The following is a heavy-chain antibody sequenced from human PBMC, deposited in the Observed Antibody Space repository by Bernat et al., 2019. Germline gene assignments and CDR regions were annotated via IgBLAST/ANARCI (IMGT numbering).Heavy chain of an antibody. CDR2: IKHDGSEK. CDR3: ARPPYSRSAY. D-gene: IGHD6-6*01. CDR1: GFTFSNYW. V-gene: IGHV3-7*03. Sequence: EVQLVESGGGLVQPGGSLRLSCAASGFTFSNYWMTWVRQAPGKGLEWVANIKHDGSEKYYVDSVKGRFTISRDNAKNSLYLQINSLRAEDTAVYYCARPPYSRSAYWGQGTLVTVSS. J-gene: IGHJ4*02.